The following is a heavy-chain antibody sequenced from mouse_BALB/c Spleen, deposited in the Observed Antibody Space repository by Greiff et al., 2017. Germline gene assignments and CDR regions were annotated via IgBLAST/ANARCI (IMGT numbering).Heavy chain of an antibody. CDR2: IDPANGNT. V-gene: IGHV14-3*02. CDR3: AILLRLDAMDD. CDR1: GFNIKDTY. D-gene: IGHD1-2*01. Sequence: VQLQQSGAELVKPGASVKLSCTASGFNIKDTYMHWVKQRPEQGLEWIGRIDPANGNTKYDPKFQGKATITADTSSNTAYLQLSSLTSEDTAVYYCAILLRLDAMDDWGQGTSVTVSS. J-gene: IGHJ4*01.